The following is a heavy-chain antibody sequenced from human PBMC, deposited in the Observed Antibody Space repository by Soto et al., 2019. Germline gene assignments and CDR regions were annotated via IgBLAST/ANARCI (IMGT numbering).Heavy chain of an antibody. D-gene: IGHD2-2*02. Sequence: GGSLRLSCAASGFTFGSYWMSWVRQAPGKGLEWLATIKWDASEKKYVDSVKGRFTMSRDNAKNSLYLQMDSLRAEDTAVYYCVRGILTRRVPAAITASDGMDVWGQGTTVTVSS. J-gene: IGHJ6*02. V-gene: IGHV3-7*01. CDR1: GFTFGSYW. CDR3: VRGILTRRVPAAITASDGMDV. CDR2: IKWDASEK.